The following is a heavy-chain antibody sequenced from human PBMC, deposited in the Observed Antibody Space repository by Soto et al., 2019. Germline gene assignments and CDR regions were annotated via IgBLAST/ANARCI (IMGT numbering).Heavy chain of an antibody. D-gene: IGHD2-15*01. J-gene: IGHJ4*02. CDR3: SKDGLGSCTGGTCYGSDY. V-gene: IGHV3-23*01. CDR1: GFTFSSYV. Sequence: EVQLLESGGNLVQPGGSLRLSCAASGFTFSSYVMSWVRQAPGKGLEWVSTISGSGASISDADSAKGRFTISRDNSKNTVYLQMNSLRAEYTAVYYCSKDGLGSCTGGTCYGSDYWGQGTLVTVSS. CDR2: ISGSGASI.